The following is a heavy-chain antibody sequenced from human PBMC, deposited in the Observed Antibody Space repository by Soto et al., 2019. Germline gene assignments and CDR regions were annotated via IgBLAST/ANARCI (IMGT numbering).Heavy chain of an antibody. J-gene: IGHJ5*02. Sequence: SETLSLTCTVSGGSISSSSYYWGWIRQPPGKGLEWIGSIYYSGSTYYNPSLKSRVTISVDTSKNQFSLKLSSVTAADTAVYYCARLGITIFRVVRSYWFDPWGQGTLVTVSS. V-gene: IGHV4-39*01. CDR1: GGSISSSSYY. D-gene: IGHD3-3*01. CDR3: ARLGITIFRVVRSYWFDP. CDR2: IYYSGST.